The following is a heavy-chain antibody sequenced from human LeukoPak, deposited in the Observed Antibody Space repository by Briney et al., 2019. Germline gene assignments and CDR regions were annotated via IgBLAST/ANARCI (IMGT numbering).Heavy chain of an antibody. CDR2: ISSSGNTI. CDR1: GFTFGSYE. V-gene: IGHV3-48*03. D-gene: IGHD6-13*01. Sequence: PGGSLRLSCAVSGFTFGSYEMNWVRQAPGKGLEWVSYISSSGNTIYYPDSVKGRFTISRDNDKNSLYLQMNSLTAEAIALYYCARPQELRHHRGAFDIWGQGTMVTVSS. J-gene: IGHJ3*02. CDR3: ARPQELRHHRGAFDI.